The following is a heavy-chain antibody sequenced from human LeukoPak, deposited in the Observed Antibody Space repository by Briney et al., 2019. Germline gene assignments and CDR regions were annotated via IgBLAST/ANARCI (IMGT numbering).Heavy chain of an antibody. J-gene: IGHJ4*02. CDR3: ARALRGPYSSSWYLPGY. Sequence: SETLSLTCAVYGGSFSDYYWSWIRQPPGKGLEWIGEINHSGSTNYNPSLKSRVTISVDTSKNQFSLKLSSVTAADTAVYYCARALRGPYSSSWYLPGYWGQGTLVTVSS. V-gene: IGHV4-34*01. D-gene: IGHD6-13*01. CDR1: GGSFSDYY. CDR2: INHSGST.